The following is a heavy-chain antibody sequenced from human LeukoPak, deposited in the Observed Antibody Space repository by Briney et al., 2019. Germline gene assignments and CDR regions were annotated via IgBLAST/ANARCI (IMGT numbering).Heavy chain of an antibody. CDR1: GFTFSGYA. Sequence: GGSLRLSCAASGFTFSGYAMHWVRQAPGKGLEWVANIKQDGNERYYVDSVGGRFTVPRDNAKNSLYLQLNSLRADDTAVYYCARHPDPGGNGWYYFDFWGQGTLVTVSS. V-gene: IGHV3-7*03. CDR3: ARHPDPGGNGWYYFDF. D-gene: IGHD6-19*01. J-gene: IGHJ4*02. CDR2: IKQDGNER.